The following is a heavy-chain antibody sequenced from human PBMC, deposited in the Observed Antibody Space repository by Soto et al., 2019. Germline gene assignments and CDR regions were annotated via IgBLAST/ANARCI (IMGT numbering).Heavy chain of an antibody. Sequence: SETLSLTCTVSGGSISSSSYYWGWIRQPPGKGLEWIGSIYYSGSTYYNPSLKSRVTISVDTSKNQFSLKLSSVTAADTAVYNCARQPYGDYYYYYYYMDVWGKGTTVTVSS. CDR1: GGSISSSSYY. V-gene: IGHV4-39*01. CDR3: ARQPYGDYYYYYYYMDV. D-gene: IGHD4-17*01. CDR2: IYYSGST. J-gene: IGHJ6*03.